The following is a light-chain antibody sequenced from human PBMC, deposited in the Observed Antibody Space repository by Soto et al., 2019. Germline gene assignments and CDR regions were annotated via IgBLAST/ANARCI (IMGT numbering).Light chain of an antibody. CDR3: QLYGTFYT. Sequence: EIVLTQSPGTLSLSPGEGATLSCRASQSVTGTYLAWYQQKPGQAPRLLMYDTSARATGIPDRFSGSGSGTDFTLTINRLEPEDFAVYYCQLYGTFYTFGQGTKLEIK. V-gene: IGKV3-20*01. J-gene: IGKJ2*01. CDR2: DTS. CDR1: QSVTGTY.